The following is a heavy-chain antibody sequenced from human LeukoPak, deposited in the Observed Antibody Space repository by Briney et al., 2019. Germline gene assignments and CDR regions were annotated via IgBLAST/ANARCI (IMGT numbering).Heavy chain of an antibody. Sequence: PGGSLRLSCAASGFTFSSYGMHWVRQAPGKGLECVAVIWYDGGHKYYEDSVKGRFTISRDNSKNTVYLQMNSLRAEDTAVYYCAREKERYDSSGYYRAFDIWGQGTMVTVSS. J-gene: IGHJ3*02. CDR2: IWYDGGHK. CDR1: GFTFSSYG. D-gene: IGHD3-22*01. CDR3: AREKERYDSSGYYRAFDI. V-gene: IGHV3-33*01.